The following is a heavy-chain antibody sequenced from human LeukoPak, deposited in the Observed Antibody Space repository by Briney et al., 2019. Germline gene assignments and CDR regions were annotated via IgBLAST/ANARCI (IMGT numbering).Heavy chain of an antibody. CDR3: AKTPTGGRSLAFDI. D-gene: IGHD7-27*01. J-gene: IGHJ3*02. Sequence: PGGSLTLSCAASGFTFSSYAMSWVRHAPGKGMERDSAISGSCGSTYYADSVKGRFTISRDNSKNTLYLQMHSLRAEDTAVYYCAKTPTGGRSLAFDIWGQGTMVTVSS. V-gene: IGHV3-23*01. CDR1: GFTFSSYA. CDR2: ISGSCGST.